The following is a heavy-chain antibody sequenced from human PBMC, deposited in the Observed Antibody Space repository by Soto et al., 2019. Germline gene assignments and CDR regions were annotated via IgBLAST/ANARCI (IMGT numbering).Heavy chain of an antibody. J-gene: IGHJ4*02. Sequence: SETLSLTCAVYGGSFSGYYWSWIRQPPGKGLEWIGEINHSGSTNYNPSLKSRVTISVDTSKNQFSLKLSSVTAADTAVYYCARCPGGYAKRTGGKYYFDYWGQGTLVTVSS. D-gene: IGHD2-8*01. V-gene: IGHV4-34*01. CDR1: GGSFSGYY. CDR2: INHSGST. CDR3: ARCPGGYAKRTGGKYYFDY.